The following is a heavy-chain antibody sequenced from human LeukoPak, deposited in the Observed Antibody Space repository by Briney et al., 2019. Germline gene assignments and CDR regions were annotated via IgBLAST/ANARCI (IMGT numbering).Heavy chain of an antibody. J-gene: IGHJ5*02. CDR2: IWYEGTNK. V-gene: IGHV3-33*01. Sequence: GGSLRLSCAASGFIFSSYGMHWVRQAPGKGLEWVAVIWYEGTNKYYGDSVKGRFTISRDNSKNTLYLQMNSLRAEDTAMYYCARQGGLGSYAAGSWFDPWGQGTLVTVSS. D-gene: IGHD1-26*01. CDR1: GFIFSSYG. CDR3: ARQGGLGSYAAGSWFDP.